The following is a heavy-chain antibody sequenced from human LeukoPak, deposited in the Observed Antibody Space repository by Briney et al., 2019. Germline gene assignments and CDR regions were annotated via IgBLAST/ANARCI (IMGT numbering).Heavy chain of an antibody. CDR2: IYTSGST. CDR3: ARLPSSSRFDP. D-gene: IGHD6-13*01. J-gene: IGHJ5*02. CDR1: AHSISSGYY. Sequence: AETLSLTCAVSAHSISSGYYRCWIRQPPGKGLEWIGRIYTSGSTNYNTSLKSRFTMSVDTSKNQFSLQLNTVAAADTAVYYCARLPSSSRFDPWGQGTLVTVSS. V-gene: IGHV4-38-2*01.